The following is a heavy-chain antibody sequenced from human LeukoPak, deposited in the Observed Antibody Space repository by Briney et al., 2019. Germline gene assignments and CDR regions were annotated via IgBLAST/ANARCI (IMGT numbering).Heavy chain of an antibody. V-gene: IGHV3-20*04. CDR1: GFTFDDYG. Sequence: GGSLRLSCAASGFTFDDYGMSWVRQAPGKGLEWVSGINWNGGSTGYADSVKGRFTISRDNSKNTLYLQMNSLRAEDTAVYYCAKETYYYDRRTDRDAFDIWGQGTMVTVSS. CDR2: INWNGGST. D-gene: IGHD3-22*01. CDR3: AKETYYYDRRTDRDAFDI. J-gene: IGHJ3*02.